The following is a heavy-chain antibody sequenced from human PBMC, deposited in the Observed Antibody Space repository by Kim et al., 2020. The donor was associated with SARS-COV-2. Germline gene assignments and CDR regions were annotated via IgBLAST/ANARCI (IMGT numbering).Heavy chain of an antibody. D-gene: IGHD4-4*01. J-gene: IGHJ6*02. CDR3: ARHMTTVTSTPPNYYYYGMDV. Sequence: GESLKISCKGSGYSFTSYWIGWVRQMPGKGLEWMGIIYPGDSDTRYSPSFQGQVTISTDKSISTAYLQWSSLKASDTAMYYCARHMTTVTSTPPNYYYYGMDVWGQGTTVTVSS. CDR2: IYPGDSDT. CDR1: GYSFTSYW. V-gene: IGHV5-51*01.